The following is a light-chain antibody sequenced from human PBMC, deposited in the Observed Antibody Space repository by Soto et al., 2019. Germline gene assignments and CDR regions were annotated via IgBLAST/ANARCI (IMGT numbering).Light chain of an antibody. CDR3: SSYTSSSTLAVV. V-gene: IGLV2-14*01. CDR2: EVS. CDR1: SSDVGGYNY. J-gene: IGLJ2*01. Sequence: QSALTQPASVSGSPGQSITISCTGTSSDVGGYNYVSWYQQHPGKAPKLMIHEVSNRPSGVSNRFSGSKSGNTASLTISGLQAEDEADYYCSSYTSSSTLAVVFGGGTKVTVL.